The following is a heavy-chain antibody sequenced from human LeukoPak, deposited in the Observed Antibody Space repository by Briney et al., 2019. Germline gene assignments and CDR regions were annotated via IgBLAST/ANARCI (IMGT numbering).Heavy chain of an antibody. V-gene: IGHV1-2*02. Sequence: ASVKVSCKASGYTFIGYYMHWVRQAPGQGLEWMGWINPNSGGTNYAQKFQGRVTMTRDTSISTAYMELSRLRSDDTAVYYCARGLRLLEWLLFDYWGQGTLVTVSS. D-gene: IGHD3-3*01. CDR3: ARGLRLLEWLLFDY. CDR1: GYTFIGYY. CDR2: INPNSGGT. J-gene: IGHJ4*02.